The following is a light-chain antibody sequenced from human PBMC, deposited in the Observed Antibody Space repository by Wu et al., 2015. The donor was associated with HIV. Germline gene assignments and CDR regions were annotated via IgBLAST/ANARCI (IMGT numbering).Light chain of an antibody. J-gene: IGKJ1*01. CDR2: GAS. Sequence: EIVLTQSPATLSLSPGERATLSCRASQVISNSLAWFLQKPGQAPRLLIFGASSRATGIPDRFSGSGSGTDFTLTISRLEPEDFAVYYCQQYGNSQTFGQGTKVEIK. CDR1: QVISNS. V-gene: IGKV3-20*01. CDR3: QQYGNSQT.